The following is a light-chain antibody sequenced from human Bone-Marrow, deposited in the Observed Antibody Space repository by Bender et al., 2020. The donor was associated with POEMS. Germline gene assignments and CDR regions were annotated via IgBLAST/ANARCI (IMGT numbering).Light chain of an antibody. CDR3: QSADSSGTSFWI. Sequence: AARITCSGDVFPRQYAYWYQQKPGQAPLLIIYKDSERPSGIPERFSGSGSGTTVTLTIVGVQPEDEADYYCQSADSSGTSFWIFGGGTKLTVL. CDR1: VFPRQY. V-gene: IGLV3-25*03. J-gene: IGLJ3*02. CDR2: KDS.